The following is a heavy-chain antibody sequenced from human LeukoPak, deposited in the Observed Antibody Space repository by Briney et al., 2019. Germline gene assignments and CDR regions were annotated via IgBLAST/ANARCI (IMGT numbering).Heavy chain of an antibody. Sequence: SETLSLTCTVSGYSISSGYYWGWIRQPPGKGLEWIGSIYHSGSTYYNPSLKSRVTISVDTSKNQFSLKLSSVTAADTAVYYCARSKGGSYGPDDAFDIWGQGTMVTVSS. V-gene: IGHV4-38-2*02. D-gene: IGHD1-26*01. CDR1: GYSISSGYY. J-gene: IGHJ3*02. CDR3: ARSKGGSYGPDDAFDI. CDR2: IYHSGST.